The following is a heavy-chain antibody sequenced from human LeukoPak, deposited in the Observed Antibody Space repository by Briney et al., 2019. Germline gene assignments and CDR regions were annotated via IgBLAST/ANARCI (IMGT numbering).Heavy chain of an antibody. Sequence: PRASVKVSCKVSGYTLTEVAMHWVRQAPGKGLEWMGGLDPEDGETVYARKFQGRVTMTEDTSTDTAYMELSSLSSEDTALYYCAKDIGYYYDSSGYGSPGDYWGQGTLVTVSS. CDR3: AKDIGYYYDSSGYGSPGDY. J-gene: IGHJ4*02. D-gene: IGHD3-22*01. CDR2: LDPEDGET. V-gene: IGHV1-24*01. CDR1: GYTLTEVA.